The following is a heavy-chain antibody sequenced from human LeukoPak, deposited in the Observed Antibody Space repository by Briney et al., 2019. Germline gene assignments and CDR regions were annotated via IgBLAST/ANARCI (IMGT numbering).Heavy chain of an antibody. CDR1: GFTFSSYG. CDR3: AKDQGQWLVPTFDY. D-gene: IGHD6-19*01. J-gene: IGHJ4*02. Sequence: GALRLSCAASGFTFSSYGMHWVRRAPGKGLEWVAVISYDGSNKYYADSVKGRFTISRDNSKNTLYLQMNSLRAEDTAVYYCAKDQGQWLVPTFDYWGQGTLVTVSS. CDR2: ISYDGSNK. V-gene: IGHV3-30*18.